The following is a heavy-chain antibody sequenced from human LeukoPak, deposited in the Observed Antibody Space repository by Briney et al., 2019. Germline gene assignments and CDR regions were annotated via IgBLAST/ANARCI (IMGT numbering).Heavy chain of an antibody. CDR2: INHSGST. Sequence: SETLSLTCAVYGGSFSGYYWSWIRQPPGKGLEWIGEINHSGSTNYNPSLKSRVTISVDTSKNQFSLKLSSVTAADTAVYYCARQNIVVVPAAMTVYNWFDPWGQGTLVTVSS. CDR3: ARQNIVVVPAAMTVYNWFDP. CDR1: GGSFSGYY. J-gene: IGHJ5*02. D-gene: IGHD2-2*01. V-gene: IGHV4-34*01.